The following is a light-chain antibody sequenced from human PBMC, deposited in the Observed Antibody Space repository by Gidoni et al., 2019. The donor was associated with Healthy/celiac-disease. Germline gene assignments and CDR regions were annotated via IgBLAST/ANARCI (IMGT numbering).Light chain of an antibody. CDR1: SSNIGNNY. Sequence: QSVLTQPPARSAATGKTVTISCSGGSSNIGNNYVSWYQQLPGTAPKLLMYDNNKRPSGIPDRFSFSKSGTSATLCLTVLQTGDEADYYCGTWDSSLSAGVFGVGTTLPVL. CDR2: DNN. J-gene: IGLJ2*01. V-gene: IGLV1-51*01. CDR3: GTWDSSLSAGV.